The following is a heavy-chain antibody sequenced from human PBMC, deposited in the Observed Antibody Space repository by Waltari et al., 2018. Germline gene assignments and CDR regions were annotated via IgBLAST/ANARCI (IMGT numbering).Heavy chain of an antibody. CDR1: GFTFSRYW. CDR3: ARMARKTYSSPVAGRDYYYGMDV. CDR2: INSYGRDT. Sequence: EEQLVESGGGLIQPGESLRVSCAVSGFTFSRYWMNWVRQGPGKGLVWVARINSYGRDTSYAASVKGRFTISRDNAKNTVYLQMKSLRVEDTAVYYCARMARKTYSSPVAGRDYYYGMDVWGLGTTVTVSS. V-gene: IGHV3-74*01. D-gene: IGHD6-13*01. J-gene: IGHJ6*02.